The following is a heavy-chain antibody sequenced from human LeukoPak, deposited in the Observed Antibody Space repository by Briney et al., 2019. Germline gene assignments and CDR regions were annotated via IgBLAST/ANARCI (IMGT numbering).Heavy chain of an antibody. CDR1: GFTFSSYS. J-gene: IGHJ6*02. CDR2: ISSSSSTI. D-gene: IGHD3-9*01. V-gene: IGHV3-48*01. Sequence: GGSLRLSCAASGFTFSSYSMNWVRQAPGKGLEWVSYISSSSSTIYYADSVKGRSTISRDNAKNSLYLQMNSLRAEDTAVYYCAREFDFSFPSYGMDVWGQGTTVTVSS. CDR3: AREFDFSFPSYGMDV.